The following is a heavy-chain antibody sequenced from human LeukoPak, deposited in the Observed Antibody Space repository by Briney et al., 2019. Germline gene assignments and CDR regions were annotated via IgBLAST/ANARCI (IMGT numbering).Heavy chain of an antibody. CDR3: ARGTGSFDY. J-gene: IGHJ4*02. V-gene: IGHV3-53*01. Sequence: PGGSLRLSCAASGFSVSRNYMFWVRQAPGKGLEWVSVFSSGGKTDYAESVKGRFTISRHNSKNTLYLQMNSLRAEDTAVYYCARGTGSFDYWGQGTLVTVSS. D-gene: IGHD1-1*01. CDR1: GFSVSRNY. CDR2: FSSGGKT.